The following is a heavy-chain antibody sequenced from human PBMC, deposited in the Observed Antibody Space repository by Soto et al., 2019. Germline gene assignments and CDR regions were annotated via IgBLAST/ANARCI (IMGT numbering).Heavy chain of an antibody. D-gene: IGHD2-15*01. CDR1: GGSISSYY. CDR2: IYTSGST. Sequence: QVQLQESGPGLVKSSETLSLTCTVSGGSISSYYWSWIRQPAGKGLEWIGRIYTSGSTNYNPSLKSRVTMSVDTSKNQFSLKLSSVTAADTAVYYCARAGDCSGGSCYPYGMDVWGQGTTVTVSS. J-gene: IGHJ6*02. CDR3: ARAGDCSGGSCYPYGMDV. V-gene: IGHV4-4*07.